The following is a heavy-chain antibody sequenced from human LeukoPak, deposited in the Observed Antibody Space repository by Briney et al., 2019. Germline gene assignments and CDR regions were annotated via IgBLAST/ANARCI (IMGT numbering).Heavy chain of an antibody. V-gene: IGHV4-39*01. CDR3: ATYCSTTTCPHRRAFDI. D-gene: IGHD2-2*01. J-gene: IGHJ3*02. CDR2: IYYSGST. Sequence: SETLSLTCTVSGGSISSSSYFWGWIRQPPGTGLEWIGTIYYSGSTYYNPSLKSRVTISVDTSNDQFSLKLSSVTATDTAVYYCATYCSTTTCPHRRAFDIWGQGTMVTVSS. CDR1: GGSISSSSYF.